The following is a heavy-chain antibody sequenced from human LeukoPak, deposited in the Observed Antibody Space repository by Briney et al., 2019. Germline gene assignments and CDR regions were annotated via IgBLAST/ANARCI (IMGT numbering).Heavy chain of an antibody. CDR2: IKTDGSYT. CDR1: GFTFSSYW. Sequence: GGSLRLSCAASGFTFSSYWMHWVRQAPGKGLVWVSRIKTDGSYTSYADSVKGRFTISRDNAKNTLYLQMNSPSAEDTAVYYCVRDMYGPRDYWGQGTLVTVSS. CDR3: VRDMYGPRDY. J-gene: IGHJ4*02. V-gene: IGHV3-74*01. D-gene: IGHD2-8*01.